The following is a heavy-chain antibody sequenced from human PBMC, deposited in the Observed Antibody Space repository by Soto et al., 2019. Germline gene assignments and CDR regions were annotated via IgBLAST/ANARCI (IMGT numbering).Heavy chain of an antibody. CDR2: IYYSGTT. V-gene: IGHV4-31*03. D-gene: IGHD2-21*01. CDR3: AASCVGCGGFNYYGMDV. CDR1: GASISSGGYY. Sequence: QVQLQESGPGLVKPSQTLSLTCSVSGASISSGGYYWNWIRQHPGKGLEWIGYIYYSGTTYYNPSLKSRVTISVDTSKNQCSLKLRSVTAADTAVYYCAASCVGCGGFNYYGMDVWGQGTTVTVSS. J-gene: IGHJ6*02.